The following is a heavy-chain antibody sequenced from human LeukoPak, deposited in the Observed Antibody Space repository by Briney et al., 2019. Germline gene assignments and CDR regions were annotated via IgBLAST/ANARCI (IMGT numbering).Heavy chain of an antibody. CDR2: ISPGGGGT. CDR1: GYTFTSNI. D-gene: IGHD1-26*01. J-gene: IGHJ4*02. V-gene: IGHV1-46*01. CDR3: ARGGTKYACDY. Sequence: ASVKVSCKASGYTFTSNIIHWVRQAPGQGLEWMGIISPGGGGTKYGQEFQGRVTMTRDTSTSTVYMELSSLRSEDTAVYFCARGGTKYACDYWGQGTLVTVSS.